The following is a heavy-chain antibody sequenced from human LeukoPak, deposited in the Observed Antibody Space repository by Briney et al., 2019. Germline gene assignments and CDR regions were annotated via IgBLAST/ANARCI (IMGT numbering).Heavy chain of an antibody. V-gene: IGHV1-18*01. CDR1: GYTFTSYG. CDR3: ARVLNWNYGGLVGYYFDY. D-gene: IGHD1-7*01. CDR2: ISAYNGNT. J-gene: IGHJ4*02. Sequence: ASVKVSCKASGYTFTSYGISWVRQAPGQGLEWMGWISAYNGNTNYAQNLQGRVTMTTDTSTSTAYMELRRLRSDDTAVYYCARVLNWNYGGLVGYYFDYWGQGTLVTVSS.